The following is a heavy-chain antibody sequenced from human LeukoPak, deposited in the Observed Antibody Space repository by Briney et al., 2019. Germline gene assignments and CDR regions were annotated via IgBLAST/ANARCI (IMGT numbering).Heavy chain of an antibody. J-gene: IGHJ4*02. D-gene: IGHD2-15*01. CDR3: ARAELSCSGSTCFSY. CDR2: INTNTGNP. Sequence: ASVKVSCKASGYTFTGYYIHWVRQAPGQGLEWMGWINTNTGNPTYAQGFTGRFVFSLDTSVSTAYLQISSLRAEDTAVYYCARAELSCSGSTCFSYWGQGTLVTVSS. CDR1: GYTFTGYY. V-gene: IGHV7-4-1*02.